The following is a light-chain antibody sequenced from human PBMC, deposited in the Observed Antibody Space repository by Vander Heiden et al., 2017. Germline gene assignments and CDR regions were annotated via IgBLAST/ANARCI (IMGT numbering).Light chain of an antibody. Sequence: VMTQSPLSLPVTPGLPASISRRSSQSLVHTDGYNYLDWFLQKPGQAPQLLIYLGSNRASGVPDRFSGSGSGTDFTLKISRVEAEDVGVYYCKQALRTPLTFGGGTKVEIK. CDR1: QSLVHTDGYNY. CDR3: KQALRTPLT. J-gene: IGKJ4*01. CDR2: LGS. V-gene: IGKV2-28*01.